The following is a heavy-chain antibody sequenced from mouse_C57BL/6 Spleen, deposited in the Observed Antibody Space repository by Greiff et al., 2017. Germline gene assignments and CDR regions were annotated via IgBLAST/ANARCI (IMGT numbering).Heavy chain of an antibody. CDR3: ARFDGYYDYAMDY. CDR2: INPSTGGT. V-gene: IGHV1-42*01. CDR1: GYSFTGYY. J-gene: IGHJ4*01. D-gene: IGHD2-3*01. Sequence: VQLQQSGPELVKPGASVKISCKASGYSFTGYYMNWVKQSPEKSLEWIGEINPSTGGTTYNQKFKAKATLTVDKSSSTAYMQLKSLTSEDSAVYYCARFDGYYDYAMDYWGQGTSVTVSS.